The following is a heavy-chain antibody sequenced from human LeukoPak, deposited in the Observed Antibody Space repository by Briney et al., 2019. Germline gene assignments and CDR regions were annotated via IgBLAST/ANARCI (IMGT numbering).Heavy chain of an antibody. Sequence: GASVKVSCKASGYTFTNYGITWMRQAPGQGLEWMGWISAYNGKTNYAQKLQGRVTMTTDTSTSTAYMELRSLRSDDTAVYYCARGAVRLLLFGDSGRKSKTYFDYWGQGTLVTASS. D-gene: IGHD3-10*01. J-gene: IGHJ4*02. CDR2: ISAYNGKT. CDR3: ARGAVRLLLFGDSGRKSKTYFDY. CDR1: GYTFTNYG. V-gene: IGHV1-18*01.